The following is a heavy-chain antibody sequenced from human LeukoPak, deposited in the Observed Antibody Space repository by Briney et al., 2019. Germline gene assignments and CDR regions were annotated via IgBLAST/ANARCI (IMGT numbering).Heavy chain of an antibody. Sequence: GASVKVSCKASGYTFTSFYMHWVRQAPGQGLEWMGIFNPSSSSTTYAQKFQGRVTMTRDTSTSIVYMELSSLGSEDTAVYYCARAGENYYDFYYWGQGTLVTVSS. J-gene: IGHJ4*02. D-gene: IGHD1-26*01. V-gene: IGHV1-46*01. CDR2: FNPSSSST. CDR3: ARAGENYYDFYY. CDR1: GYTFTSFY.